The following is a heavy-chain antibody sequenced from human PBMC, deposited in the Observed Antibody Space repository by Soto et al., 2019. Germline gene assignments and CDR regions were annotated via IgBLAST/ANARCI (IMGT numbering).Heavy chain of an antibody. CDR2: INPNSGGT. V-gene: IGHV1-2*04. J-gene: IGHJ6*02. D-gene: IGHD3-10*01. Sequence: ASVKVSCKASGDTFTGYYMHWVRQAPGQGLEWMGWINPNSGGTNYAQKFQGWVTMTRDTSISTAYMKLSRLRSDDTAVYYCARTGRDYYYYGMDVWGQGTTVTVSS. CDR3: ARTGRDYYYYGMDV. CDR1: GDTFTGYY.